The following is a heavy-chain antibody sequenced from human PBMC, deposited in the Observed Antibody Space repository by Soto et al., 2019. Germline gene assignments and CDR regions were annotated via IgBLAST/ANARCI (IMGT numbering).Heavy chain of an antibody. CDR2: ISGSGGIT. CDR1: GFTFGDHA. CDR3: AKGGGGSYPPASCWFDP. Sequence: GGSLRLSCAASGFTFGDHAMSWVRQAPGKGLEWVSVISGSGGITYYADSVKGRFTISRDNAKNTLYLQMNSLRAEDTAVYYCAKGGGGSYPPASCWFDPWGQGTLVTVSS. V-gene: IGHV3-23*01. D-gene: IGHD1-26*01. J-gene: IGHJ5*02.